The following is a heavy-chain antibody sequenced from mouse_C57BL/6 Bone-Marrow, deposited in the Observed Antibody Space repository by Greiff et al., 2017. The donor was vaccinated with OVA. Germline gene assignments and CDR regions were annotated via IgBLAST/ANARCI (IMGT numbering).Heavy chain of an antibody. V-gene: IGHV14-4*01. J-gene: IGHJ3*01. CDR2: IDPDNGDT. D-gene: IGHD2-4*01. CDR3: TCDYDCGGEARFAY. Sequence: EVKLMESGAELVRPGASVKLSCTASGFNIKDDYMPWVKQRPEQGLEWIGWIDPDNGDTEYASTFQGKATIPADTSTNTAYLQISSLTSEDTAVYYCTCDYDCGGEARFAYWGQGTLVTVSA. CDR1: GFNIKDDY.